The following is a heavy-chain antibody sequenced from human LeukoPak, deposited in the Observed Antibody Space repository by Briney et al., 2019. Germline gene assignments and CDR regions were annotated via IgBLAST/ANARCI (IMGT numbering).Heavy chain of an antibody. CDR1: GGSVRSGGYY. Sequence: SQTLSFTCTVSGGSVRSGGYYWNWIWKHPGKGLEWFGYLDYSGSTNYNPSLKSRISISTDTSKNQISLKLTSLTAADTAEYYCATQRDGYYNDAFDMWGQGTLVIVSS. V-gene: IGHV4-31*03. J-gene: IGHJ3*02. CDR3: ATQRDGYYNDAFDM. D-gene: IGHD5-24*01. CDR2: LDYSGST.